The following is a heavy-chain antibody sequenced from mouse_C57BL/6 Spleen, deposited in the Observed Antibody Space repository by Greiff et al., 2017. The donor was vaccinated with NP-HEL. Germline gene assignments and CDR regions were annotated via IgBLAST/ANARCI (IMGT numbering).Heavy chain of an antibody. V-gene: IGHV1-5*01. CDR1: GYTFTSYW. D-gene: IGHD2-4*01. Sequence: EVQLQQSGTVLARPGASVKMSCKTSGYTFTSYWMHWVKQRPGQGLEWIGAIYPGNSDTSYNQKFKGKGKLTAVTSASTAYMELSSLTNEDSAVYYCTRSWDYDDYYAMDYWGQGTSVTVSS. J-gene: IGHJ4*01. CDR3: TRSWDYDDYYAMDY. CDR2: IYPGNSDT.